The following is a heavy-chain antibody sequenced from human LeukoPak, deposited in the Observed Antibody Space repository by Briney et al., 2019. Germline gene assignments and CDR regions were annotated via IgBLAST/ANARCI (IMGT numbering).Heavy chain of an antibody. CDR2: INPNSGGT. CDR1: GYTFTGYY. J-gene: IGHJ4*02. Sequence: ASVKVSCKASGYTFTGYYMHWVRQAPGQGLEWMGRINPNSGGTNYAQKFQGRVTMTRDTSISTAYMELSRLRSDDTAVYYCARDSRDGYNSYFDYWGQGTLVTVSS. CDR3: ARDSRDGYNSYFDY. V-gene: IGHV1-2*06. D-gene: IGHD5-24*01.